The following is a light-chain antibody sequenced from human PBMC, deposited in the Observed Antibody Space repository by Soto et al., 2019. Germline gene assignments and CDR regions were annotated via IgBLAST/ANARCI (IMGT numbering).Light chain of an antibody. Sequence: SALTQPASVSGSPGQSITISCSGTRSDIGSYNYVAWYQQFPGKTPKILIYGVSNRPSRVSSRFSGSKSGNTASLTISGLQAEDEADYYCISYTGSSTSYVFGSGTKV. CDR3: ISYTGSSTSYV. J-gene: IGLJ1*01. CDR1: RSDIGSYNY. CDR2: GVS. V-gene: IGLV2-14*01.